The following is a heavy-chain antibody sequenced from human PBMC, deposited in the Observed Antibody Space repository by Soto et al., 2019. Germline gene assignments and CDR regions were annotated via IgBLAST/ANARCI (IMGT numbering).Heavy chain of an antibody. CDR3: ARRLMYYYDSSGYYQKLSGYYFDY. V-gene: IGHV4-39*01. Sequence: SETLSLTCTVSGGSISSSSYNWGWIRQPPGKGLEWIGSIYYSGSNYNPSLKSRVTISVDTSKNQFPLKLSSVTAADTAVYYCARRLMYYYDSSGYYQKLSGYYFDYWGQGTLVTVSS. CDR1: GGSISSSSYN. CDR2: IYYSGS. J-gene: IGHJ4*02. D-gene: IGHD3-22*01.